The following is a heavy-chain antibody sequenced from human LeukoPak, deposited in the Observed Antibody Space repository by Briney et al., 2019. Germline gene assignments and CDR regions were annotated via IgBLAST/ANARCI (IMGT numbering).Heavy chain of an antibody. D-gene: IGHD3-22*01. Sequence: GGSLRLSCAASGFSFSSHVMHWVRQAPGKGLEWVSGISGGGGDTYYADSVKGRFTISRDNSKNALNLRMDSLRAEDTALYYCAKDQNYESSGYYGGFDYWGQGTLVTVSS. J-gene: IGHJ4*02. CDR1: GFSFSSHV. CDR3: AKDQNYESSGYYGGFDY. V-gene: IGHV3-23*01. CDR2: ISGGGGDT.